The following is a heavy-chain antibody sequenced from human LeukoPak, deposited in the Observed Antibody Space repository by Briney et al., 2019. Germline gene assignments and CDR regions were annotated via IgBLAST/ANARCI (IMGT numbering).Heavy chain of an antibody. CDR1: GFTFSSYA. Sequence: GGSLRLSCAASGFTFSSYAMRWVRQAPGKGLEWVSAISGSGGSTYYADSVKGRFTISRDNSKNTLYLQMNSLRAEDAAVYYCAKVTARCFDYWGQGTLVTVSS. D-gene: IGHD2-21*02. J-gene: IGHJ4*02. CDR2: ISGSGGST. CDR3: AKVTARCFDY. V-gene: IGHV3-23*01.